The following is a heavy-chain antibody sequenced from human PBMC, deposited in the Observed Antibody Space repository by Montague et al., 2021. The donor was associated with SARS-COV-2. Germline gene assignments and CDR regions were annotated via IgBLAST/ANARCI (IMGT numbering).Heavy chain of an antibody. J-gene: IGHJ4*02. CDR3: ARGLLLSV. CDR1: GVSISSYY. CDR2: IYYTGST. V-gene: IGHV4-59*12. Sequence: SETLSLTCTVSGVSISSYYWIWIRQPPGKGLEWIGYIYYTGSTNYNPSLKSRVTISVDTSKNQFSLKLSSVTAADTALYYCARGLLLSVWGQGTLVTVSS. D-gene: IGHD2-21*01.